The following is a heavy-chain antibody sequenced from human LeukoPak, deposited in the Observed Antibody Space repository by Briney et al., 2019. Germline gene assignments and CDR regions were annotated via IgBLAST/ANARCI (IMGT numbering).Heavy chain of an antibody. J-gene: IGHJ5*02. CDR2: ISAYNGNT. V-gene: IGHV1-18*01. D-gene: IGHD2-15*01. CDR3: ARDIVVVVAATYSPFDP. CDR1: VYTFTSYG. Sequence: ASVTVSCKASVYTFTSYGISWVRQAPGQGLEWMGWISAYNGNTNYAQKLQGRVTMTTDTSTSTAYMELRSLRSDDTAVYYCARDIVVVVAATYSPFDPWGQGTLVTVSS.